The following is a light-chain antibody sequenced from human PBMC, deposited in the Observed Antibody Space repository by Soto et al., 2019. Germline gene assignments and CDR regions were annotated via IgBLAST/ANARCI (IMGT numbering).Light chain of an antibody. Sequence: DIVLTQSPGTLSLSPGERATLSCRASQSVRSRYLAWYQQKAGQAPRLLIYDASRRATGIPDRFSGSGSGTDFTLTIRRLEPEDFAVYYFQHYGSSVTFGGGTKVEIK. CDR2: DAS. CDR3: QHYGSSVT. CDR1: QSVRSRY. J-gene: IGKJ4*01. V-gene: IGKV3-20*01.